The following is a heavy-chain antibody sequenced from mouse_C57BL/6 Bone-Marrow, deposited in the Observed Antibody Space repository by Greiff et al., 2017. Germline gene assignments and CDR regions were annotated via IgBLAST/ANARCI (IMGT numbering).Heavy chain of an antibody. CDR3: ARPYYSNFWYFDV. CDR2: IYPGSGST. J-gene: IGHJ1*03. CDR1: GYTFTSYW. Sequence: QVQLQQPGAELVKPGASVKMSCKASGYTFTSYWITWVKQRPGQGLEWIGDIYPGSGSTNSNEKFKSKATLSVDTSSSTAYMQLSSLTSEDSAVCYWARPYYSNFWYFDVWGTGTTVTVSS. D-gene: IGHD2-5*01. V-gene: IGHV1-55*01.